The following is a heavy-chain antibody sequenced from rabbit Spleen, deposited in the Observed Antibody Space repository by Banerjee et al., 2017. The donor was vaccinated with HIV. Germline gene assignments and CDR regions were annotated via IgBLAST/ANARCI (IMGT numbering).Heavy chain of an antibody. Sequence: QSLEESGGDLVKPGASLTLTCKASGFDFTSTYYMCWVRQAPGKGLELIACIDTSSTNTAYATWAKGRFTISKSSSTSVTLQMTSLTAADTATYFCARDTGSSFSSYGMDLWGPGTLVTVS. CDR2: IDTSSTNT. CDR1: GFDFTSTYY. CDR3: ARDTGSSFSSYGMDL. J-gene: IGHJ6*01. V-gene: IGHV1S40*01. D-gene: IGHD8-1*01.